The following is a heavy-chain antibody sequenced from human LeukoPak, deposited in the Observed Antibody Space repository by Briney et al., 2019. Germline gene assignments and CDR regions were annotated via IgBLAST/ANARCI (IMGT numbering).Heavy chain of an antibody. J-gene: IGHJ4*02. CDR1: GFTFSDYS. CDR3: AKLKWLTTGNFDY. Sequence: PGGSLRLSCAASGFTFSDYSMNWVRQAPGKGLEWVSAITGGGGSTHYADSVKGRFTISRDNSKNTLYLRMDSLRAEDTALYYCAKLKWLTTGNFDYWGQGTLVTVSS. V-gene: IGHV3-23*01. D-gene: IGHD5-12*01. CDR2: ITGGGGST.